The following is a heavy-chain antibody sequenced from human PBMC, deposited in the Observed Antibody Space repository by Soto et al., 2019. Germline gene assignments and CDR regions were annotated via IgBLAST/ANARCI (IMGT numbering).Heavy chain of an antibody. D-gene: IGHD3-22*01. CDR2: INPNSGGT. CDR3: AREYYDSSVVDP. Sequence: ASVKVSCEASGYTFTGYYMHWVRQAPGQGLEWMGWINPNSGGTNYAQKFQGRVTMTRDTSISTAYMELSRLRSDDTAVYYCAREYYDSSVVDPWGQGTLVTVSS. CDR1: GYTFTGYY. J-gene: IGHJ5*02. V-gene: IGHV1-2*02.